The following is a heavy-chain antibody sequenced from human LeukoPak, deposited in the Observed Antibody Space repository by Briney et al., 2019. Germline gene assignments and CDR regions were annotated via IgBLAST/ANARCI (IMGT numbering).Heavy chain of an antibody. CDR3: ARMVTRYSSTWQTLDDYFYHGMDV. CDR2: INHSGRT. Sequence: SETLSLTCAVNGGSFNNYHWSWIRQPPGKGLEWIGEINHSGRTNFNPSLKSRVTISVDASKNQFSLNVRSVTAADTAAYYCARMVTRYSSTWQTLDDYFYHGMDVWGQGTTVSVSS. V-gene: IGHV4-34*01. D-gene: IGHD6-13*01. CDR1: GGSFNNYH. J-gene: IGHJ6*01.